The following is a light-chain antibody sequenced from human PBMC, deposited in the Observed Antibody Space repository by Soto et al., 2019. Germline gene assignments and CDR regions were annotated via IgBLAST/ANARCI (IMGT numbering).Light chain of an antibody. CDR1: QSVNKH. V-gene: IGKV3-11*01. J-gene: IGKJ4*01. CDR3: QQHSNWPLT. Sequence: EIVLTQSPATLSVSPGERATLSCRASQSVNKHLAWYQQRPGQAPRLLIYDASSRATGIPARFSGSGSGTDFPLTISSLEPEDFAVYYCQQHSNWPLTFGGGTK. CDR2: DAS.